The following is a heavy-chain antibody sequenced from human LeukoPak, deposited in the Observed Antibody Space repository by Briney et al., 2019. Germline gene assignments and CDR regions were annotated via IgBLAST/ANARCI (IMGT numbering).Heavy chain of an antibody. J-gene: IGHJ5*02. Sequence: GGSLRLSCAASGFTFSSYSMNWVRQAPGKGLEWVSSISSSSSYIYYADSVKGRFTISRDNAKNSLYLQMNSLRAEDTAVYYCANLASPIKLVGASDWFDPWGQGTLVTVSS. V-gene: IGHV3-21*01. CDR2: ISSSSSYI. CDR3: ANLASPIKLVGASDWFDP. CDR1: GFTFSSYS. D-gene: IGHD1-26*01.